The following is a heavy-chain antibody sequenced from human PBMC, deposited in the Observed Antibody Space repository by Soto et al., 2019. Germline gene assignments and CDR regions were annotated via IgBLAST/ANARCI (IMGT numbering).Heavy chain of an antibody. CDR1: GFTVSDS. CDR2: IHSDGST. CDR3: ARDASGPFDY. D-gene: IGHD6-19*01. J-gene: IGHJ4*02. V-gene: IGHV3-53*01. Sequence: QPGGSLRLSCSVAGFTVSDSMSWVRQAPGKGLECVSFIHSDGSTHYTDSVRGRFTISRDNSKNTLYLQMVRLRVDDTAVYFCARDASGPFDYWGQGTLVTVSS.